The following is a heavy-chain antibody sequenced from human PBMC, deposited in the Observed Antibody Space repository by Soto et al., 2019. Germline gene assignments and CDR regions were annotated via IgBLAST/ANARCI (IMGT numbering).Heavy chain of an antibody. D-gene: IGHD3-10*01. J-gene: IGHJ6*02. Sequence: GGSLRLSCAASGFTFSSYEMNWVRQAPGKGLEWVSYISGSGGSTYYADSVKGRFTISRDNSKNTLYLQMNSLRAEDTAVYYCAKGDAGALRYYYYYGMDVWGQGTTVTVSS. CDR3: AKGDAGALRYYYYYGMDV. V-gene: IGHV3-23*01. CDR1: GFTFSSYE. CDR2: ISGSGGST.